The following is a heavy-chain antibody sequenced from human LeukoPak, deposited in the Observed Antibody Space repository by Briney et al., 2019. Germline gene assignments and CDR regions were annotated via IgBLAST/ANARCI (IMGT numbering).Heavy chain of an antibody. CDR3: ASTYCSSTSCYGASGEAFDY. CDR1: GGSISSSSYY. J-gene: IGHJ4*02. V-gene: IGHV4-31*03. D-gene: IGHD2-2*01. CDR2: IYYSGST. Sequence: TASETLSLTCTVSGGSISSSSYYWGWIRQHPGKGLEWIGYIYYSGSTYYNPSLKSRVTISVDTSKNQFSLKLSSVTAADTAVYYCASTYCSSTSCYGASGEAFDYWGQGTLVTVSS.